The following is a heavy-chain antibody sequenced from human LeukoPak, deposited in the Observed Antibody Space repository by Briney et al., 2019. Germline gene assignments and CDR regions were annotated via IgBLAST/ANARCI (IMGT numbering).Heavy chain of an antibody. CDR2: MSSSGHA. J-gene: IGHJ4*02. CDR1: GGSVSSGDYY. D-gene: IGHD6-13*01. V-gene: IGHV4-61*08. Sequence: SETLSLTCTVSGGSVSSGDYYWSWIRQRPGMGLVWIVFMSSSGHADSTPSLTSRLTISVDTSRNQFSLKLNSVAAADTAVYYCARVSVAGTGPDYWGQGALVTVSS. CDR3: ARVSVAGTGPDY.